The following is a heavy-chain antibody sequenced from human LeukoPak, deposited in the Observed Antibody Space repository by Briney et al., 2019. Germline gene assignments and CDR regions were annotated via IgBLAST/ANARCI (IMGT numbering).Heavy chain of an antibody. CDR3: ARDGTMVRGVIITYLDY. J-gene: IGHJ4*02. D-gene: IGHD3-10*01. CDR2: ISSSSSTI. Sequence: TGGSLRLSCAASGFTFSSYSMNWVRQAPGKGLEWVSYISSSSSTIYYADSVKGRFTISRDNAKNSLYLQMNSLRAEDTAVYYRARDGTMVRGVIITYLDYWGQGTLVTVSS. V-gene: IGHV3-48*04. CDR1: GFTFSSYS.